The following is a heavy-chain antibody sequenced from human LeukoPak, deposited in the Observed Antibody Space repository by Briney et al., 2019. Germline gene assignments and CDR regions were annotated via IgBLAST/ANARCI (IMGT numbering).Heavy chain of an antibody. CDR3: ARSPSDIVVVPAATNWFDP. V-gene: IGHV1-2*02. Sequence: ASVKVSCNASGYTFTGYYMHWVRQAPGQGLEWMGWINPNSGGTNYAQKFQGRVTMTRDTSISTAYMELSRLRSDDTAVYYCARSPSDIVVVPAATNWFDPWGQGTLVTVSS. CDR2: INPNSGGT. J-gene: IGHJ5*02. D-gene: IGHD2-2*01. CDR1: GYTFTGYY.